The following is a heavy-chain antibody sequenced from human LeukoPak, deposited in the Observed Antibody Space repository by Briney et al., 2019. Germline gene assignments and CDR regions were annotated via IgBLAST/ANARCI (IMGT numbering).Heavy chain of an antibody. D-gene: IGHD3-22*01. V-gene: IGHV4-34*01. Sequence: ASETLSLTCAVYGGSFSGYYWSWIRQPPGKGLEWIGEINHSGSTNYNPSLKSRVTISVDTSKNQCSLKLSSVTAADTAVYYCASGTYYYDSSGYPNAFDIWGQGTMVTVSS. CDR3: ASGTYYYDSSGYPNAFDI. CDR2: INHSGST. J-gene: IGHJ3*02. CDR1: GGSFSGYY.